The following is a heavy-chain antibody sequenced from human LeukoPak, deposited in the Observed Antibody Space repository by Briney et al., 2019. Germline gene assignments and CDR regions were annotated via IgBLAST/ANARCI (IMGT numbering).Heavy chain of an antibody. D-gene: IGHD1-26*01. Sequence: GGSLRLSCAASGFTVSSNYMSWVRQAPGKGLEWVSVIYSGGRTEYADSVKGRFTISRDNSKNTLYLQMNSLRAEDTAVYYCARESGSYYGVTLDYWGQGALVTVSS. J-gene: IGHJ4*02. CDR1: GFTVSSNY. CDR3: ARESGSYYGVTLDY. CDR2: IYSGGRT. V-gene: IGHV3-66*01.